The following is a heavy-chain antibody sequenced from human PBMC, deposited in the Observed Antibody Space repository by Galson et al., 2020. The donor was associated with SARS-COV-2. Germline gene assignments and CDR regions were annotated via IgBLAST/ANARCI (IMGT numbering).Heavy chain of an antibody. V-gene: IGHV3-21*01. J-gene: IGHJ1*01. Sequence: GESLKISCAASGFTFSSYSMNWVRQAPGKGLEWVSYISSSSSYIYYADSVKGRFTISRDNAKNSLYLQMNSLRAEDTAVYYCARDSGHSGSTTLAEYFQHWGQGTLVTVSS. CDR2: ISSSSSYI. CDR3: ARDSGHSGSTTLAEYFQH. D-gene: IGHD1-26*01. CDR1: GFTFSSYS.